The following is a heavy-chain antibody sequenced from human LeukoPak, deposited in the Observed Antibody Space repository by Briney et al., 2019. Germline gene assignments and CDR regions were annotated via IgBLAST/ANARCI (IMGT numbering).Heavy chain of an antibody. J-gene: IGHJ4*02. D-gene: IGHD3-9*01. V-gene: IGHV3-15*01. CDR2: IKSKTDGGTT. CDR3: TTGEKLRYFDWLLDYFDY. Sequence: GGSLRLSCAASGFTFSNAWMSWVRQAPGKGLEWVGRIKSKTDGGTTDYAAPVKGRFTISRDDSKNTLYLQMNSLKTEDTAVYYCTTGEKLRYFDWLLDYFDYWGQGTLVTVSS. CDR1: GFTFSNAW.